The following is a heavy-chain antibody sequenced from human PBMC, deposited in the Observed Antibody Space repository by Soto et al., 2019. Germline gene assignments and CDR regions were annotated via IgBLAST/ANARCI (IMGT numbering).Heavy chain of an antibody. Sequence: SETLSLTCTVSGGSISSGGYYWSWIRQHPGKGLEWIGYIYYSGSTYYNPSLKSRVTISVDTAKNQFSLKLSPVTAAAAAVYYCARVRYSSGWYAAMGYYYYGMDVWGQGTTVTVSS. CDR3: ARVRYSSGWYAAMGYYYYGMDV. CDR2: IYYSGST. V-gene: IGHV4-31*03. CDR1: GGSISSGGYY. D-gene: IGHD6-19*01. J-gene: IGHJ6*02.